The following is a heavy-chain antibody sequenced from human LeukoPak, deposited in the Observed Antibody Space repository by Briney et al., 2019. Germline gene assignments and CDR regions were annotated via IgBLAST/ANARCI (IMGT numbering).Heavy chain of an antibody. Sequence: PGGSLRLSCAASGFIFSSYAMSWVRQAPGKGLEWVSSISGSGGSSYYADSVKGRFTISRDKYTNTLYLQMNSLRAEDTAVYYCAKILEGYSHGGFEYWGQGAMVTVSS. CDR1: GFIFSSYA. CDR3: AKILEGYSHGGFEY. D-gene: IGHD5-18*01. V-gene: IGHV3-23*01. J-gene: IGHJ4*02. CDR2: ISGSGGSS.